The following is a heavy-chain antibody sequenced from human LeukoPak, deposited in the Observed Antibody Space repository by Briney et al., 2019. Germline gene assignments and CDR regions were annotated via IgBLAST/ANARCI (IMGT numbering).Heavy chain of an antibody. V-gene: IGHV1-69*13. Sequence: GASVKVSCKASGGTFKSYAINWVRQAPGQGLEWMGGIIPIFETTNYAQKFQGRVAITADESTSTAYMELSSLRSEDTAVYYCARDPTGSGWDFDYWGQGTLVTVSS. D-gene: IGHD6-19*01. CDR2: IIPIFETT. CDR1: GGTFKSYA. CDR3: ARDPTGSGWDFDY. J-gene: IGHJ4*02.